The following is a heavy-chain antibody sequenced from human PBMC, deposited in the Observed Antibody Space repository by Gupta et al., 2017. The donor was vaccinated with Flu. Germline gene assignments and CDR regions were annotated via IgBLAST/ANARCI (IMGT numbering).Heavy chain of an antibody. CDR2: IGTAGDT. D-gene: IGHD2-21*01. Sequence: EVQLVESWRDLVQPVGSLTLSCASAGFTFSSYDMHWVQQATGKGLEWVTSIGTAGDTHYAGAVKGRFTISREDARNSLFLQMNSLRAGDTAVYYCARQTPYFFHGMDVWGQGTTVTV. V-gene: IGHV3-13*01. J-gene: IGHJ6*02. CDR1: GFTFSSYD. CDR3: ARQTPYFFHGMDV.